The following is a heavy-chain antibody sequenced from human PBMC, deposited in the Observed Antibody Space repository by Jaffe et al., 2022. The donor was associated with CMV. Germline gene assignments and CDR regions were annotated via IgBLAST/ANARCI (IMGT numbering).Heavy chain of an antibody. CDR3: ARDLFRGIAAAGH. CDR1: GFTVSSNY. D-gene: IGHD6-13*01. J-gene: IGHJ4*02. CDR2: IYSGGST. Sequence: EVQLVESGGGLVQPGGSLRLSCAASGFTVSSNYMSWVRQAPGKGLEWVSVIYSGGSTYYADSVKGRFTISRDNSKNTLYLQMNSLRAEDTAVYYCARDLFRGIAAAGHWGQGTLVTVSS. V-gene: IGHV3-66*01.